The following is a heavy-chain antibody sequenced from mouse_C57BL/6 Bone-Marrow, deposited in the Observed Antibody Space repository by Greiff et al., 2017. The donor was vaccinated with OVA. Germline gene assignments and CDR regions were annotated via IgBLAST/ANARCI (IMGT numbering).Heavy chain of an antibody. CDR2: INPYNGGT. D-gene: IGHD2-3*01. CDR1: GYTFTDYY. J-gene: IGHJ1*03. Sequence: VQLQQSGPVLVKPGASVKMSCKASGYTFTDYYMNWVKQSHGKSLEWIGVINPYNGGTSYNQKFKGKATLTVDKSSSTAYMELNSLTSEDSAVYYCARRRDDGYHWYFDVGAQGPRSPSPQ. CDR3: ARRRDDGYHWYFDV. V-gene: IGHV1-19*01.